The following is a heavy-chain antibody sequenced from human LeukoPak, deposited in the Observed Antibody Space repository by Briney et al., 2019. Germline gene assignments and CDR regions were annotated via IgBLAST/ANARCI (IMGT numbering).Heavy chain of an antibody. Sequence: PSETLSLTCTVSGGSISSYYWRWLRQPPGKGREGGGYIYYSGSNNYNPSLKSRVTISVDPSNNHFSLKLSSVPAADTAVYYCARAGYYDSSARSYYYGMDVWGQGTTVTVSS. V-gene: IGHV4-59*01. CDR1: GGSISSYY. D-gene: IGHD3-22*01. CDR2: IYYSGSN. CDR3: ARAGYYDSSARSYYYGMDV. J-gene: IGHJ6*02.